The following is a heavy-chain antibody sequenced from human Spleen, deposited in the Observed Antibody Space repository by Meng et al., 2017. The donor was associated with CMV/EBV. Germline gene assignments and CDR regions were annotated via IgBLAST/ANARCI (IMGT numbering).Heavy chain of an antibody. Sequence: ASVQVSCKASGYTFTGYYMHWVRQAPGQGLEWMGWINPNSGGTNYAQKFQGRVTMTRDTSISTAYMELSRLRSDDTAVYYCARGGGSIYYYYGMDVWGQGTTVTVSS. V-gene: IGHV1-2*02. CDR1: GYTFTGYY. CDR3: ARGGGSIYYYYGMDV. CDR2: INPNSGGT. J-gene: IGHJ6*02. D-gene: IGHD4-11*01.